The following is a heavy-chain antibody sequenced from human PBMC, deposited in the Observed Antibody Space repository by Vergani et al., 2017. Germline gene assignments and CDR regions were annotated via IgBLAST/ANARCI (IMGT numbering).Heavy chain of an antibody. Sequence: EVQLVESGGGLVKPGGSLRLSCAASGFTFSSYSMNWVRQAPGKGLEWVSSISSRSSYRYYADSVKGRFTISRDNAKNSLYLQMNSLRAEDTAVYYCARDLTVGYCSGGSCSWGQGTLVTVSS. CDR3: ARDLTVGYCSGGSCS. J-gene: IGHJ4*02. CDR2: ISSRSSYR. CDR1: GFTFSSYS. V-gene: IGHV3-21*01. D-gene: IGHD2-15*01.